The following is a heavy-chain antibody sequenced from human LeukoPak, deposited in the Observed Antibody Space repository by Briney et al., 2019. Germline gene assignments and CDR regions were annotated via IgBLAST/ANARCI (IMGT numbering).Heavy chain of an antibody. V-gene: IGHV1-2*02. CDR3: ARDRGRDYGDYFDY. J-gene: IGHJ4*02. D-gene: IGHD4-17*01. Sequence: WINPNSGDTNYAQNFQGRVTMTRDTSISTAYMELSRLRSDDTAVYYCARDRGRDYGDYFDYWGQGTLVTVSS. CDR2: INPNSGDT.